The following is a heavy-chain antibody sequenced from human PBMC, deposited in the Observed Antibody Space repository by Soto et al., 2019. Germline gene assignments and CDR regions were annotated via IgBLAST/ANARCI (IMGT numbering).Heavy chain of an antibody. J-gene: IGHJ4*02. CDR3: ARLLYDSRGYYYFDY. CDR2: IHYSGNP. Sequence: SETLSLTCTVPGVSFSSNTHYWGWVRQPPGKGLEWIASIHYSGNPYYNPSFKSRVAVSVDTSKNQFSLKMGSVTAADTSFYYCARLLYDSRGYYYFDYWGQGTLVTVSS. V-gene: IGHV4-39*01. D-gene: IGHD3-22*01. CDR1: GVSFSSNTHY.